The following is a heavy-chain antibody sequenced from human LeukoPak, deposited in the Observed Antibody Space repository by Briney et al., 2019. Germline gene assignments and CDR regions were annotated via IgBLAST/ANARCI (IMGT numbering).Heavy chain of an antibody. D-gene: IGHD6-6*01. Sequence: ASVKVSCKASGYTFTSYDINWVRQATGQGLEWMGWMNPNNGNTGYAQKFQGRVTMTRNTSISTAYMELSSLRSEDTAVYYWARGRQRSSSSGVGYWGQGTLVTVSS. CDR3: ARGRQRSSSSGVGY. V-gene: IGHV1-8*01. CDR2: MNPNNGNT. CDR1: GYTFTSYD. J-gene: IGHJ4*02.